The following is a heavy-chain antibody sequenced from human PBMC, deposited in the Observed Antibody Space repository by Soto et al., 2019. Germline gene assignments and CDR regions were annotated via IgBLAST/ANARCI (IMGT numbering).Heavy chain of an antibody. J-gene: IGHJ4*02. CDR1: GFTFSSFG. CDR3: AKVKMTYAIRGLYFDL. V-gene: IGHV3-30*19. Sequence: QGQLVESGGDVVQPGRSLRLSCSASGFTFSSFGMHWVRQAPGKGLEWVALISYDVSNAYYGDSVKGRFTISRDNSKNTLYLQMNALRAEDSAVYYCAKVKMTYAIRGLYFDLWGQGTLVTVSS. D-gene: IGHD2-21*01. CDR2: ISYDVSNA.